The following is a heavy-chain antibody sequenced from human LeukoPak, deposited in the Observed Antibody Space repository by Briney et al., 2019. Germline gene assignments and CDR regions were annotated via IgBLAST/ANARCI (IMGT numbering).Heavy chain of an antibody. Sequence: GGSLRLSCAASGFTFTTNWMSWVRQTPGKGLEGVANIKEDGSKIYYVDSVRGRFTISRDNAKNSLYLQMDSLRAEDTAVYYCARESTVAGTIFDFWGQGTLVTVSS. D-gene: IGHD6-19*01. J-gene: IGHJ4*02. V-gene: IGHV3-7*04. CDR2: IKEDGSKI. CDR3: ARESTVAGTIFDF. CDR1: GFTFTTNW.